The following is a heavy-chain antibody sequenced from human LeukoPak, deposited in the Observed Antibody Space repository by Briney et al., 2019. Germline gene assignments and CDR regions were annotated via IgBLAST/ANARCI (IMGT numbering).Heavy chain of an antibody. CDR2: IKQDGVEK. D-gene: IGHD1-26*01. V-gene: IGHV3-7*01. J-gene: IGHJ4*02. CDR1: EFIFSNYW. CDR3: ASGNAVDY. Sequence: GESLRLSCAVSEFIFSNYWVTWVRQAPGKGLECVANIKQDGVEKYYADSVKGRFTISRDTAKNSLYLQMNSLRVEDTALYYCASGNAVDYWGRGTLVSVSS.